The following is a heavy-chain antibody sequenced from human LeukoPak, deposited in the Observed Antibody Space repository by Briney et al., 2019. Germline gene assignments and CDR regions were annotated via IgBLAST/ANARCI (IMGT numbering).Heavy chain of an antibody. D-gene: IGHD3-10*01. Sequence: ASVKVSCKASGGTFSSYAIGWVRQAPGQGLEWMGRIIPILGIANYAQKFQGRVTITADKSTSTAYMELSSLRSEDTAVYYCARDAVWYDAFDIWGQGTMVTVSS. V-gene: IGHV1-69*04. J-gene: IGHJ3*02. CDR1: GGTFSSYA. CDR2: IIPILGIA. CDR3: ARDAVWYDAFDI.